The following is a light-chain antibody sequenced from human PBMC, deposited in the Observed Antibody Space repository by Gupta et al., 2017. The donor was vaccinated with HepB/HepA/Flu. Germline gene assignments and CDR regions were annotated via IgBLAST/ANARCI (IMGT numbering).Light chain of an antibody. CDR2: DAS. CDR3: QQRSNLYT. Sequence: EIVLTQSPATLSLSPGERATLSCRASQSVSIYLAWYQQKPGQAPRLLIYDASNRATGIPDRFSGSGSGTDFTLTISSLEPEDFALYYCQQRSNLYTFGQGTKLEIK. J-gene: IGKJ2*01. CDR1: QSVSIY. V-gene: IGKV3-11*01.